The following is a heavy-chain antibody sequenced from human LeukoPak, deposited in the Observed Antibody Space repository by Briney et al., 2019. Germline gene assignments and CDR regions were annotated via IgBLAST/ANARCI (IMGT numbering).Heavy chain of an antibody. CDR3: AKDTTPFAGYCSSTSCYGDYYYMDV. CDR1: GFTFDDYA. CDR2: ISWDGGST. V-gene: IGHV3-43D*03. J-gene: IGHJ6*03. Sequence: GGSLRLSCAASGFTFDDYAMHWVRHAPGKGLEWVSLISWDGGSTYYADSVKGRFTISRDNSKNSLYLQMNSLRAEDTALYYCAKDTTPFAGYCSSTSCYGDYYYMDVWGKGTTVTVSS. D-gene: IGHD2-2*01.